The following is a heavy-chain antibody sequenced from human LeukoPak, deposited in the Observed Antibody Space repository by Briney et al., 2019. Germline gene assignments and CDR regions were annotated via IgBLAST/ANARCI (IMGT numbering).Heavy chain of an antibody. V-gene: IGHV5-51*01. CDR2: IYPGDSDT. D-gene: IGHD6-13*01. J-gene: IGHJ5*02. CDR3: ARSYSSSWYDRFWFDP. CDR1: GYSFTSYW. Sequence: GASLQISCKGSGYSFTSYWIGWVRQLPGKGLEWMGIIYPGDSDTRYSPSFQGQVTISADKSISTAYLQWSSLKASGTAMYYCARSYSSSWYDRFWFDPWGQGTLVTVSS.